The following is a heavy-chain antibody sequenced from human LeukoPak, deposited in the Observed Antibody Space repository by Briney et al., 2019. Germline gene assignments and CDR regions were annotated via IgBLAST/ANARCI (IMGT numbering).Heavy chain of an antibody. CDR1: GGTFSSYA. Sequence: ASVKVSCKASGGTFSSYAISWVRQAPGQGLEWMGIINPSGGSTSYAQKFQGRVTMTRDTSTSTVYMELSSLRSEDTAVYYCARAIMTTVTTGISGYWGQGTLVTVSS. D-gene: IGHD4-17*01. CDR3: ARAIMTTVTTGISGY. V-gene: IGHV1-46*01. CDR2: INPSGGST. J-gene: IGHJ4*02.